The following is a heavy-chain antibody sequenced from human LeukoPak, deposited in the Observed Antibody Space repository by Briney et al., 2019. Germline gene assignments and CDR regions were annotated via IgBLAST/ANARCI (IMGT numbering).Heavy chain of an antibody. Sequence: GRSLRLSCAASGFTFSSYAMHWVRQAPGKGLEWVAVISYDGSNKYYADSVKGRFTISRDNSKNTLYLQMNSLRAEDTAVYYCARVGDYVWGSYRWWYFDYWGQGTPVTVSS. V-gene: IGHV3-30-3*01. CDR1: GFTFSSYA. J-gene: IGHJ4*02. CDR3: ARVGDYVWGSYRWWYFDY. D-gene: IGHD3-16*02. CDR2: ISYDGSNK.